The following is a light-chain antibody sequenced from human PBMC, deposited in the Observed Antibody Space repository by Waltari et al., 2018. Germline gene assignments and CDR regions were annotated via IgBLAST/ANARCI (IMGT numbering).Light chain of an antibody. V-gene: IGLV2-14*01. Sequence: QSALTQSASVSGSPGQSITISCTGTRSDVGGYNYVSWYQQYSGKAPKLMIYDVSNRPSGVSNRFSGSKSGNTASLTISGLQAEDEADYYCSSYTTTTALVFGGGTKLTVL. J-gene: IGLJ2*01. CDR2: DVS. CDR3: SSYTTTTALV. CDR1: RSDVGGYNY.